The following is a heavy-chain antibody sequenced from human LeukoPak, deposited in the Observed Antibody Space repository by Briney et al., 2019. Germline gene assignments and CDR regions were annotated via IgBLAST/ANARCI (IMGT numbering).Heavy chain of an antibody. V-gene: IGHV1-8*01. CDR2: MKLNSGNS. D-gene: IGHD3-16*02. CDR1: VYTFTSYD. J-gene: IGHJ3*02. Sequence: ASVKVSCKDSVYTFTSYDINWVRQAPGQGLEWMGWMKLNSGNSGYAQKFQGRVTMTRNTSFSTAYMELSSLRSEDTAVYYCARPQLYDYVWGSYRSSFAFDIWGQGTMVTVSS. CDR3: ARPQLYDYVWGSYRSSFAFDI.